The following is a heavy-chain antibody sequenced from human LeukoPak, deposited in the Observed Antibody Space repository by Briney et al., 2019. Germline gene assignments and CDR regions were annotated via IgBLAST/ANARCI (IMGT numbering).Heavy chain of an antibody. CDR2: IYYSGST. D-gene: IGHD3-3*01. V-gene: IGHV4-59*12. CDR1: GGSISSYY. J-gene: IGHJ4*02. Sequence: PSETLSLTCTVSGGSISSYYWSWIRQPPGKGLEWIGYIYYSGSTNYNPSLKSRVTISVDTSKNQFSLKLSSVTAADTAVYYCATAPTIFGVVPPDSWGQGTLVTVSS. CDR3: ATAPTIFGVVPPDS.